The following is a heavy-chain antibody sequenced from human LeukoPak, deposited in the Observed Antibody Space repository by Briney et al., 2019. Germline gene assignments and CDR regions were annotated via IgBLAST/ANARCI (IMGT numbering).Heavy chain of an antibody. CDR3: AKDSGTYYKGFDY. V-gene: IGHV3-23*01. J-gene: IGHJ4*02. CDR2: ISGSGGST. D-gene: IGHD1-26*01. CDR1: GFTFSSYA. Sequence: GGSLRLCCAASGFTFSSYAMSWVRQAPGKGLEWVSTISGSGGSTYYADSVKGRFTISRDNSKNTLYLQMNSLRAEDTAVYYCAKDSGTYYKGFDYWGQGTLVTVSS.